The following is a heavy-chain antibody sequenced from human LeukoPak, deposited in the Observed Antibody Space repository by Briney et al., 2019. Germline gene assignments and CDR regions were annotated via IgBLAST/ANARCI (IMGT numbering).Heavy chain of an antibody. D-gene: IGHD3-9*01. CDR1: GGSISSYY. J-gene: IGHJ4*02. Sequence: SETLSLTCTVSGGSISSYYWSWIRQPPGKGLEWIGYIYYSGSTNYNPSLKSRVTMSVDTSKYQFSLKLSSVTAADTAVYYCARGNYDILTGYLSGFDYWGQGTLVTVSS. V-gene: IGHV4-59*01. CDR3: ARGNYDILTGYLSGFDY. CDR2: IYYSGST.